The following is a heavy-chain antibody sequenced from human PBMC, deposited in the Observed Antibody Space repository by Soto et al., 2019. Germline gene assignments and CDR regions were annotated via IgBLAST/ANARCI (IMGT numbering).Heavy chain of an antibody. J-gene: IGHJ4*02. CDR1: GGSSSSSSYY. Sequence: QLQLQESGPGLVKPSETLSLTCTVSGGSSSSSSYYWGWIRQPPGKGLEWIGSIYYSGSTYYNPSLKSRVTISVDTSKNQFSLKLSSVTAADTAVYYCARTPYGDFHFDYWGQGILVTVSS. D-gene: IGHD4-17*01. V-gene: IGHV4-39*01. CDR2: IYYSGST. CDR3: ARTPYGDFHFDY.